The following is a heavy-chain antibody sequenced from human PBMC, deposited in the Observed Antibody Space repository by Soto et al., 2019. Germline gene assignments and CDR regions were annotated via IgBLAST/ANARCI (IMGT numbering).Heavy chain of an antibody. J-gene: IGHJ6*02. CDR2: IIPIFGTV. V-gene: IGHV1-69*06. CDR1: GGTFSSNA. CDR3: ARRERSIAAAGWNYYGMDV. Sequence: QVQLVQSEAEVKKPGSSVKVSCKTSGGTFSSNAISWLRQAPGQGLEWMGGIIPIFGTVNYAQKFQGRVTITADKSTRTAYMELSSLRSEDTAVYYCARRERSIAAAGWNYYGMDVWGQGTTVTVSS. D-gene: IGHD6-13*01.